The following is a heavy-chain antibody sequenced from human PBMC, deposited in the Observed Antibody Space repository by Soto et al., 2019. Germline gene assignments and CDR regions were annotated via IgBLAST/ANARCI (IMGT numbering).Heavy chain of an antibody. J-gene: IGHJ4*02. D-gene: IGHD6-19*01. CDR3: ARDLRGQWLVTFDY. CDR1: GYTFTSYG. V-gene: IGHV1-18*01. Sequence: GASVKVSCKASGYTFTSYGISWVRQAPGQGLEWMGWISAYNGNTNYAQKLQGRVTMTTDTSTSTAYMELRSLRSDDTAVYYCARDLRGQWLVTFDYWRQGTLVTVSS. CDR2: ISAYNGNT.